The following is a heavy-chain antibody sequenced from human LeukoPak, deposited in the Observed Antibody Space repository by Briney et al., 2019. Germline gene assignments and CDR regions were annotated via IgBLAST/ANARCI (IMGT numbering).Heavy chain of an antibody. CDR2: IGASGGST. V-gene: IGHV3-23*01. D-gene: IGHD3-22*01. Sequence: GGSLRLSCAASGFTFSSYAMSWVRQAPGKGLEWVSAIGASGGSTYYADSVKGRFTISRDNLKNTLYLQMNSLRAEDTAVYYCAKGSYYDSSGSFYFDYWGQGTLVTVSS. CDR1: GFTFSSYA. CDR3: AKGSYYDSSGSFYFDY. J-gene: IGHJ4*02.